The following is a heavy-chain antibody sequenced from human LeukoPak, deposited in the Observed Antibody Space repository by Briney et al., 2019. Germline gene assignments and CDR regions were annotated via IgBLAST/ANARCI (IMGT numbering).Heavy chain of an antibody. CDR3: AFYSYGRGVFDY. CDR2: MNPNSGNT. CDR1: GYTFTSYD. D-gene: IGHD5-18*01. Sequence: ASVKVSCKASGYTFTSYDINWVRQATGQGLEWMGWMNPNSGNTGYAQKFQGRVTMTRNTSISTAYMELSSLRSEDTAVYYCAFYSYGRGVFDYWGQGTLVTVSS. J-gene: IGHJ4*02. V-gene: IGHV1-8*01.